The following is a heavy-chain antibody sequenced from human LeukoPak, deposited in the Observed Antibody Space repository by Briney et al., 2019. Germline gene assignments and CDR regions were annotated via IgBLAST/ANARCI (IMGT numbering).Heavy chain of an antibody. D-gene: IGHD3-22*01. J-gene: IGHJ4*02. CDR3: ARDLRPSPYYYDSSGYSHFDY. V-gene: IGHV7-4-1*02. CDR2: INTNTGNP. CDR1: GYTFTSYA. Sequence: GASVKVSCKASGYTFTSYAINWVRQAPGQGLEWMGWINTNTGNPTYAQGFTGRFVVSLDTSVSTAYLQISSLQAEDTAVYYCARDLRPSPYYYDSSGYSHFDYWGQGTLVTVSS.